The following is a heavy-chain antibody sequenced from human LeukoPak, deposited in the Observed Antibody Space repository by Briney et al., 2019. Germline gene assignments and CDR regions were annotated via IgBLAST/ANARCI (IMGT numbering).Heavy chain of an antibody. CDR3: ARDRIYDFWSGYYVDY. CDR2: IYYSGST. Sequence: SGTLSLTCTVSGGSISSSSYYWGWIRRPPGKGLEWVGSIYYSGSTYYNPSLKSRVTISVDTSKNQFSLKLSSVTAADTAVYYCARDRIYDFWSGYYVDYWGQGTLVTVSS. CDR1: GGSISSSSYY. V-gene: IGHV4-39*02. J-gene: IGHJ4*02. D-gene: IGHD3-3*01.